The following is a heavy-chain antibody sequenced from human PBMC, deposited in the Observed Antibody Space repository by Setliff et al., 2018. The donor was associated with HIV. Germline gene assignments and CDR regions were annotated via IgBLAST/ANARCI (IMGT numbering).Heavy chain of an antibody. D-gene: IGHD5-12*01. CDR3: AREALSRDGYSYFDY. J-gene: IGHJ4*02. CDR2: IKQDGSEN. V-gene: IGHV3-7*01. Sequence: RLSCAASGFSFSRYAMGWVRQAPGKGLEWVANIKQDGSENYFVDSVKGRFTISRDNTRSSLFLHMDSLTAEDTAVYYCAREALSRDGYSYFDYWGQGTLVTVSS. CDR1: GFSFSRYA.